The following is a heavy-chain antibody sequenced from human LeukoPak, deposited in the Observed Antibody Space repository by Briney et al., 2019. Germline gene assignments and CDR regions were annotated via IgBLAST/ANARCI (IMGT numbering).Heavy chain of an antibody. V-gene: IGHV4-59*01. J-gene: IGHJ6*03. Sequence: SETLSLTCTVSAGSISSYYWSWIRQPPGKGLEWIGCIYYSGSTNYNPSLKSRVTMSVDTSKNHFSLNLSSVTAADTAVYYCASVATHYYHYMDVWGKGTTVTVSS. CDR2: IYYSGST. CDR1: AGSISSYY. CDR3: ASVATHYYHYMDV.